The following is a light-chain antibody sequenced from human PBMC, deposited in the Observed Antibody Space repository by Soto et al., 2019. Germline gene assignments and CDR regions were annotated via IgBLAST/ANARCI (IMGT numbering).Light chain of an antibody. V-gene: IGKV3-20*01. CDR3: QQYDRSPLT. Sequence: EIVLTQSPGTLSLSPGERATLSCRASQSVSSNYLAWYQQKPGQAPRLLIYGASSRATGIPDRFSGSGSGTDFPLTISRLEPEDFAVYYCQQYDRSPLTFGGGTKVEIK. J-gene: IGKJ4*01. CDR1: QSVSSNY. CDR2: GAS.